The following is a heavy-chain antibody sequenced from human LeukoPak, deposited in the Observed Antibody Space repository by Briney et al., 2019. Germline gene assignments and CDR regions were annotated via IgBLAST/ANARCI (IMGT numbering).Heavy chain of an antibody. V-gene: IGHV4-39*01. CDR1: GGSISSSSYY. CDR2: IYYDGST. CDR3: ARHPSCTVVTHCSFDY. D-gene: IGHD2-2*01. J-gene: IGHJ4*02. Sequence: SETLSLTCTVSGGSISSSSYYWGWIRQPPGKGLEWIGSIYYDGSTNYNPSLKSRVTIPVDMSKNQFSLKLSSVTASDTAVYYCARHPSCTVVTHCSFDYWGQGTLVTVSS.